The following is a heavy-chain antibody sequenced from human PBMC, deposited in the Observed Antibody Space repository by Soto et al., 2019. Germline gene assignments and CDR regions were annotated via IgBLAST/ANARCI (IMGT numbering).Heavy chain of an antibody. J-gene: IGHJ4*02. CDR1: GGSISSSSYY. V-gene: IGHV4-39*01. CDR3: ASYYGGNSIDF. Sequence: QLQLQESGPGLVKPSETLSLTCTVSGGSISSSSYYWGWIRQPPGKGLEWIASVYYSGSTYYNPSLKSRVTISVDTSKNQFSLKLSSVTAADTAVYYCASYYGGNSIDFWGQGTLVTVSS. D-gene: IGHD4-17*01. CDR2: VYYSGST.